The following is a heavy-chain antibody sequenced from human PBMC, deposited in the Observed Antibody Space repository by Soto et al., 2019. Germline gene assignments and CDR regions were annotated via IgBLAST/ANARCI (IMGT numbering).Heavy chain of an antibody. CDR1: GYTLTGLS. D-gene: IGHD6-19*01. Sequence: GASVKVSCKVSGYTLTGLSMHWVRQAPGKGLEWMGGFDPEDGETIYAQKFQGRVTMTEDTSTDTAYMELSSLRSEDTAVYYCATIISSGWSYYFDYWGQGTLVTVSS. CDR2: FDPEDGET. CDR3: ATIISSGWSYYFDY. J-gene: IGHJ4*02. V-gene: IGHV1-24*01.